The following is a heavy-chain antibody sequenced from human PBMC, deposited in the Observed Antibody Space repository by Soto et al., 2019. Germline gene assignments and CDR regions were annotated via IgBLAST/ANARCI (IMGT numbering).Heavy chain of an antibody. CDR3: AREKCSSTSCNHGMDV. Sequence: LRRSCVASACTLNNFPMHWVRQARWKGLQWLASITTTSTYKYYADSVKGRFSISRDNAKNSLYLELTNLRSEDTAVYYCAREKCSSTSCNHGMDVWGLGTTVTVSS. CDR1: ACTLNNFP. D-gene: IGHD2-2*01. J-gene: IGHJ6*02. CDR2: ITTTSTYK. V-gene: IGHV3-21*01.